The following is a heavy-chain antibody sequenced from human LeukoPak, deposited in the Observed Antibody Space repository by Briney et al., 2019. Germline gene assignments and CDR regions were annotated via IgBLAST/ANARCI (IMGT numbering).Heavy chain of an antibody. Sequence: MPGGSLRLSCAASGFTFSTYSMNWVRQAPGKGLEWVSSIISSSSYIYYADSVKGRFTISRDNAKNSLYLQMNSLRAEDTAVYYCARDPQHCSGGSCYSFDYWGQGTLVTVSS. CDR2: IISSSSYI. J-gene: IGHJ4*02. CDR3: ARDPQHCSGGSCYSFDY. CDR1: GFTFSTYS. V-gene: IGHV3-21*01. D-gene: IGHD2-15*01.